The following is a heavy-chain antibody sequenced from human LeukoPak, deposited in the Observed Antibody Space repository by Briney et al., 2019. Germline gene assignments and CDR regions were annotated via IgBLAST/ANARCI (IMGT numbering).Heavy chain of an antibody. J-gene: IGHJ5*02. CDR1: GGSISSYY. Sequence: PSETLSLTCTVSGGSISSYYWSWIRQPPGKGLEWIGYIYYSGSTNYNPSLKSRVTISVDTSKNQFSLKLSSVTAADTAVYYCAREDLTVKKGFDPWGQGTLVTVSS. CDR2: IYYSGST. D-gene: IGHD3/OR15-3a*01. CDR3: AREDLTVKKGFDP. V-gene: IGHV4-59*01.